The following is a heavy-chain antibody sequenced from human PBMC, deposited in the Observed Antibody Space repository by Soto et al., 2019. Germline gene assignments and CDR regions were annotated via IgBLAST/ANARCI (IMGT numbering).Heavy chain of an antibody. D-gene: IGHD6-13*01. CDR1: GFTFSSYG. CDR2: ISYDGSNK. CDR3: AKVFFYSLYYYYGMDV. Sequence: SLRLSCAASGFTFSSYGMHWVRQAPGKGLEWVAVISYDGSNKYYADSVKGRFTISRDNSKNTLYLQMNSLRAEDTAVYYCAKVFFYSLYYYYGMDVWGQGTTVTVSS. V-gene: IGHV3-30*18. J-gene: IGHJ6*02.